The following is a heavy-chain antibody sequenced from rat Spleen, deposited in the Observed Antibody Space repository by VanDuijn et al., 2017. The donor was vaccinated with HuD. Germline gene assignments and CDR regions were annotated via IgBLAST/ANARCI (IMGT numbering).Heavy chain of an antibody. CDR3: ARWYGYNYFDY. CDR1: GFSLTSYH. Sequence: QVQLKESGPGLVQPSQTLSLTCTVSGFSLTSYHVSWVRQPPGKSLVWMGTIWAGGGTNYNSAVQSRLSISRDTSKSQVFLKMNSLQTEDTAMYFCARWYGYNYFDYWGQGVMVTVSS. V-gene: IGHV2-16*01. J-gene: IGHJ2*01. D-gene: IGHD1-9*01. CDR2: IWAGGGT.